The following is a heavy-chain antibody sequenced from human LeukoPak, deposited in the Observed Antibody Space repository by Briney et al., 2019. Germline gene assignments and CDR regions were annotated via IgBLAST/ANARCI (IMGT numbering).Heavy chain of an antibody. CDR2: IWFDGSNI. V-gene: IGHV3-33*01. CDR1: GFNFSSYG. Sequence: GGSLRLSCAASGFNFSSYGMHWVRQAPGKGLEWVTSIWFDGSNIHYADSVKGRVIISRDNSKSALYLQMNSLRAEDTAVYYCARDLDYYDRSGYWDYWGQGNLVTVSS. D-gene: IGHD3-22*01. J-gene: IGHJ4*02. CDR3: ARDLDYYDRSGYWDY.